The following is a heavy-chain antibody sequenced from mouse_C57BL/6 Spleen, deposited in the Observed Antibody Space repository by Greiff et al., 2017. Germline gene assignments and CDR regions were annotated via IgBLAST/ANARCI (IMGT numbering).Heavy chain of an antibody. CDR2: LYPGSGNT. J-gene: IGHJ3*01. Sequence: QVQLKESGAELVRPGASVKLSCKASGYTFTDYYINWVKQRPGQGLEWIARLYPGSGNTYYNEKFKGKATLTAEKSSSTAYMQLSSLTSEDSAVYFCARHYDYDVGWFAYWGQGTLVTVSA. V-gene: IGHV1-76*01. CDR1: GYTFTDYY. CDR3: ARHYDYDVGWFAY. D-gene: IGHD2-4*01.